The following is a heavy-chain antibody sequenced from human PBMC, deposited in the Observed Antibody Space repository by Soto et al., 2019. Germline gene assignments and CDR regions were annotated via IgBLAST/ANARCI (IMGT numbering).Heavy chain of an antibody. V-gene: IGHV3-30-3*01. CDR2: ISYDGSNK. CDR1: GFTFSSYA. Sequence: GGSLRLSCAASGFTFSSYAMHWVRQAPGKGLEWVAVISYDGSNKYYADSVKGRFTISRDNSKNTLYLQMNSLRAEDTAVYYCAREAPGIAAAGSQDYWGQGTLVTVSS. CDR3: AREAPGIAAAGSQDY. J-gene: IGHJ4*02. D-gene: IGHD6-13*01.